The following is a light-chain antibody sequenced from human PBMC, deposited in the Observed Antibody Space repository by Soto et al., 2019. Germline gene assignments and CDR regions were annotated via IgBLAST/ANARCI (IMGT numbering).Light chain of an antibody. J-gene: IGLJ2*01. Sequence: QSVLTQPPSVSGAPGQRVTISCTGSSSNIGAGYDVHWYQQFPGTAPKLLVYGNRNRPSGVPDRFSGSKSGTSASLAITGHQAEDEADYYCQSYDDRLTGSGVFGGGTQLTVL. V-gene: IGLV1-40*01. CDR3: QSYDDRLTGSGV. CDR2: GNR. CDR1: SSNIGAGYD.